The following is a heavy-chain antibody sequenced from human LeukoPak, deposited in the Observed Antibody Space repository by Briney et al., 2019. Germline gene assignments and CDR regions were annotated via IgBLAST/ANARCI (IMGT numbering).Heavy chain of an antibody. Sequence: SQTLSLTCTVSGGSISSGSYYWSWIRQPAGKGLEWIGRIYTSGSTNYNPPLKSRVTISVDTSKNQFSLKLSSVTAADTAVYYCARVGDSGYDFDYWGQGTLVTVSS. CDR1: GGSISSGSYY. CDR2: IYTSGST. CDR3: ARVGDSGYDFDY. J-gene: IGHJ4*02. D-gene: IGHD5-12*01. V-gene: IGHV4-61*02.